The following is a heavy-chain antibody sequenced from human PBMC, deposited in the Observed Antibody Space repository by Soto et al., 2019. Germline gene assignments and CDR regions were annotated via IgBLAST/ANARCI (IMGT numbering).Heavy chain of an antibody. CDR1: GITFSSYA. D-gene: IGHD2-8*01. CDR2: ISGSDGST. V-gene: IGHV3-23*01. Sequence: GGSLRLSCATSGITFSSYAMIGVRKAPGKGLEWVSVISGSDGSTYYADSVKGRFTISRDNSKNTLFLKVNSLRGEDTAVYYCARKAGLVSLYPPEFDPRGQGTLVTVSS. J-gene: IGHJ5*02. CDR3: ARKAGLVSLYPPEFDP.